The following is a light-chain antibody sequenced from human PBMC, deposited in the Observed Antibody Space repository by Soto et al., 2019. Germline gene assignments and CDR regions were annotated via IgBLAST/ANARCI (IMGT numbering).Light chain of an antibody. CDR3: GTWDSSLSAFYV. CDR1: SSNIGNNY. Sequence: QSVLTQPPSVSAAPGQKVTISCSGSSSNIGNNYVSWYQQLPGTAPKLLIYDNNKRPSGIPDRFSRSKSGTSATLGITGLQTGDEADYYCGTWDSSLSAFYVFGTGTKVTVL. V-gene: IGLV1-51*01. J-gene: IGLJ1*01. CDR2: DNN.